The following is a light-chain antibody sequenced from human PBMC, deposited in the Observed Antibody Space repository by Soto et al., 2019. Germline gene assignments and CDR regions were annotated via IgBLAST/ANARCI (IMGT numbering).Light chain of an antibody. J-gene: IGKJ2*01. CDR1: QSINIY. Sequence: IQLTQSPSSLSASVGDRVTVTCRASQSINIYLNCYQQQPGKAPTLLIYAASSLQSGVPSRFSGGGSRTDFTLTISSLQTEDFATYYCQQSYRSPYTFGQGTKLEI. V-gene: IGKV1-39*01. CDR3: QQSYRSPYT. CDR2: AAS.